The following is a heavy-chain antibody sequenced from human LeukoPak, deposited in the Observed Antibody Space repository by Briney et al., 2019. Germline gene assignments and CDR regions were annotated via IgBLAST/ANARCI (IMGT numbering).Heavy chain of an antibody. V-gene: IGHV1-69*13. CDR1: GGTFSSYA. CDR3: AREYLNARFFDY. J-gene: IGHJ4*02. D-gene: IGHD6-6*01. Sequence: ASVKVSCKASGGTFSSYAISWVRQAPGQGLEWMGGIIPIFGTANYAQKFQGRVTITADESTSTAYMELSSLRSEDTAVYYCAREYLNARFFDYWGQGTLVTVSS. CDR2: IIPIFGTA.